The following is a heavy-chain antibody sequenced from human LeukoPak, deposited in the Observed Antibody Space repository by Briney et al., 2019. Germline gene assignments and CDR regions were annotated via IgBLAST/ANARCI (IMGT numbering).Heavy chain of an antibody. J-gene: IGHJ4*02. V-gene: IGHV3-33*01. D-gene: IGHD3-3*01. CDR2: IWYDGSNK. Sequence: GGSLRLSCAASGFTFSSYGMHWVRQAPGKGLEWVAVIWYDGSNKYYADSVKGRFTISRDNSKNTLYLQMNSLRAEDTAVYYCARDKYITIFGVALSDYFDYWGQGTLVTVSS. CDR1: GFTFSSYG. CDR3: ARDKYITIFGVALSDYFDY.